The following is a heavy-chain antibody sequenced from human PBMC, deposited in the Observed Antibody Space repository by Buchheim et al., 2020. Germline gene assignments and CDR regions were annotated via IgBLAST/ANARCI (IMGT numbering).Heavy chain of an antibody. D-gene: IGHD6-6*01. CDR1: GFTFSSYE. CDR3: ASSKGIAARDYYYYGMDV. J-gene: IGHJ6*02. CDR2: ISSSGSTI. V-gene: IGHV3-48*03. Sequence: EVQLVQSGGGLVQPGGSLRLSCAASGFTFSSYEMNWVRQAPGKGLEWVSYISSSGSTIYYADSVKGRFTISRDTAKNSLYLQMNSLRAEDTAVYYCASSKGIAARDYYYYGMDVWGQGTT.